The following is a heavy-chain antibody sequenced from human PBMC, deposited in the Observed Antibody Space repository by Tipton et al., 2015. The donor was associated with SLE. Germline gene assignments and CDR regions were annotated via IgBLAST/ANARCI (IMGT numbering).Heavy chain of an antibody. CDR2: IYTSGST. V-gene: IGHV4-61*02. CDR3: ASRPVVTGEGAGDY. CDR1: GGSISSGSYY. D-gene: IGHD2-21*02. Sequence: TLSLTCTVSGGSISSGSYYWSWIRQPAGKGLEWIGRIYTSGSTNYNPSLKSRVTISVDTSKNQFSLKLSSVTAADTAVYYCASRPVVTGEGAGDYWGQGTLVSVSS. J-gene: IGHJ4*02.